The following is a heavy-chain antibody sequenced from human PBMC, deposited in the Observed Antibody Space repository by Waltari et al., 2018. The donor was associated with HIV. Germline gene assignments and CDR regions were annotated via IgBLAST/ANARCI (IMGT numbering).Heavy chain of an antibody. V-gene: IGHV1-24*01. CDR2: FDPEGERT. J-gene: IGHJ6*02. CDR1: GYTLTELS. CDR3: ATGAGTTSIQLYDMDV. D-gene: IGHD1-1*01. Sequence: QVQLIQSGAEVKKPGASVKVSCKGVGYTLTELSMPWVRQAPGNGLEWMGGFDPEGERTIYAQMFQGRVTMTEDTSTNTAYMELTSLTSDDTAVYYCATGAGTTSIQLYDMDVWGQGTTVTVSS.